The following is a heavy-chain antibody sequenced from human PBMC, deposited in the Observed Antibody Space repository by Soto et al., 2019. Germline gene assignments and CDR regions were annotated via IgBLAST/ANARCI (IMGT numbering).Heavy chain of an antibody. CDR2: IYYSGST. CDR1: GGSISSGGYY. CDR3: AIVCGGDCHNGMDV. J-gene: IGHJ6*02. Sequence: QVQLQESGPGLVKPSQTLSLTCTVSGGSISSGGYYWSWIRQHPGKGLEWIGYIYYSGSTYYNPSLKSRVNTPVDTSNNQCSLKLSSVTAADTAVYYWAIVCGGDCHNGMDVWGQGTTVTVSS. V-gene: IGHV4-31*03. D-gene: IGHD2-21*02.